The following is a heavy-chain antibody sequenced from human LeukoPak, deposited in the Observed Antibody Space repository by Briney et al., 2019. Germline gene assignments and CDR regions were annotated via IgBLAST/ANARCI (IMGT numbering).Heavy chain of an antibody. Sequence: GGSLRLSCAASGFTFNTKAMSWVRQAPGKGLEWVSAISGRTGGTYYADSVKGRFTISRDNSKSTLYLQMDSLRAEDTAVCYCAKCGNSGCHLIDYWGQGTLVTVSS. D-gene: IGHD5-12*01. CDR2: ISGRTGGT. CDR1: GFTFNTKA. V-gene: IGHV3-23*01. J-gene: IGHJ4*02. CDR3: AKCGNSGCHLIDY.